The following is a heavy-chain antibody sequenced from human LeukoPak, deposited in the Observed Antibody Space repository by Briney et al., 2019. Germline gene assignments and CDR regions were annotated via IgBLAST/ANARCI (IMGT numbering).Heavy chain of an antibody. CDR1: GFTFSSYW. J-gene: IGHJ2*01. CDR3: ARPSLFLYWYFDL. CDR2: IKQDGSEK. Sequence: AGGSLRLSCAASGFTFSSYWMSWVRQAPGKGLEWVANIKQDGSEKYYVDSVKGRFTISRDNAKNSLYLQMNSLRAEDTAVYYCARPSLFLYWYFDLWGRGTLVTVSS. V-gene: IGHV3-7*01.